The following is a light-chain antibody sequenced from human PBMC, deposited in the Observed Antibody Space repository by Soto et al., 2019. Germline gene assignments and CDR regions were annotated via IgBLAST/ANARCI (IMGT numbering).Light chain of an antibody. Sequence: QSVSESPGKTVTISCTRSSGSIASNYVQWFQQRPGSSPTTVIYEDNQRPSGVPDRFSGSIDSSSNSASLTISGPKTEDEADYYCQSYDSSNHGVFGGGTKLTVL. CDR2: EDN. V-gene: IGLV6-57*01. J-gene: IGLJ3*02. CDR3: QSYDSSNHGV. CDR1: SGSIASNY.